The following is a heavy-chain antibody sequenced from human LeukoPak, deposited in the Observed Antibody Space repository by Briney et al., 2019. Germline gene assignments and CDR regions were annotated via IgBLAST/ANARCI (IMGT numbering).Heavy chain of an antibody. CDR3: ARDYSTGTTAYYYGMDV. CDR2: IYSGGST. Sequence: GGSLRLSCAASGFTVSSNYMSWVRQAPGKGLEWVSVIYSGGSTYYADSVKGRFTISRDNSKNTLYLQMNSLRAEDTAVYYCARDYSTGTTAYYYGMDVWGQGTTVTVSS. V-gene: IGHV3-66*01. D-gene: IGHD1-7*01. J-gene: IGHJ6*02. CDR1: GFTVSSNY.